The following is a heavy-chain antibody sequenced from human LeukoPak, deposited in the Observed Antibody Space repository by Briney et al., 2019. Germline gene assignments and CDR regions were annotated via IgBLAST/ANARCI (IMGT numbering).Heavy chain of an antibody. D-gene: IGHD3-3*01. CDR2: ISAYNGNT. J-gene: IGHJ4*02. Sequence: VASVKVSCKASGYTFTSYGISWVRQAPGRGLEWMGWISAYNGNTNYAQKLQGRVTMTIDTSTSTAYMELRSLRSDDTTVYYCARYDFWSGYSKHPIDYWGQGTLVTVSS. CDR3: ARYDFWSGYSKHPIDY. V-gene: IGHV1-18*01. CDR1: GYTFTSYG.